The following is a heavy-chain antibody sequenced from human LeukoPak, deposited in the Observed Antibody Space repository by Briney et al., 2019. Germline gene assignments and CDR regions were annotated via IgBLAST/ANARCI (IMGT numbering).Heavy chain of an antibody. CDR1: GFTVSSNY. Sequence: GGSLRLSCAASGFTVSSNYMSWVRQAPGKGLEWVSVIYSGGSTYYADSVKGRLTISRDNSKNTLYLQMNSLRAEDTAVYYCARDSEAVSGYYGYWGQGTLVTVSS. CDR2: IYSGGST. CDR3: ARDSEAVSGYYGY. D-gene: IGHD3-22*01. V-gene: IGHV3-53*01. J-gene: IGHJ4*02.